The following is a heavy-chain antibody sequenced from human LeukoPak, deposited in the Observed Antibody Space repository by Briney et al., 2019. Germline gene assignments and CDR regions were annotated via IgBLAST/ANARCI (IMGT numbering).Heavy chain of an antibody. CDR2: IWYDGSNK. V-gene: IGHV3-33*01. Sequence: GGSLRLSCAASGFTFSSYGMHWVRQAPGKGLEWVAVIWYDGSNKYYADSVKGRFTISRDNSKSTLYLQMNSLRAEDTAVYYCARLPATLDAFDIWGQGTMVTVSS. D-gene: IGHD6-25*01. CDR3: ARLPATLDAFDI. CDR1: GFTFSSYG. J-gene: IGHJ3*02.